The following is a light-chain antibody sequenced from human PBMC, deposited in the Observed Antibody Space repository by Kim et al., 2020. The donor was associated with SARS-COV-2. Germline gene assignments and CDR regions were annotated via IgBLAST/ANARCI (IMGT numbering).Light chain of an antibody. V-gene: IGLV3-1*01. J-gene: IGLJ3*02. CDR2: QDS. CDR1: KLGDKY. CDR3: QAWDSSLGV. Sequence: VSPGQTASITCPGDKLGDKYACWYQQKPGQSPVLVIYQDSKRPSGIPERFSGSNSGNTATLTISGTQAMDEADYYCQAWDSSLGVFGGGTRVTVL.